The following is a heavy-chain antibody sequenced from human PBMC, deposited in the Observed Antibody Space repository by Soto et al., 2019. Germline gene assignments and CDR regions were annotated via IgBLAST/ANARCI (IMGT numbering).Heavy chain of an antibody. D-gene: IGHD1-26*01. CDR3: ARDGGRHSGGIDY. V-gene: IGHV1-69*01. CDR1: GGTFSSYS. Sequence: QVQLVQSGAEVKKPGSSVKVSCKASGGTFSSYSINWVRQAPGQGLEWMGEIIPIFGTANYAQKFQSRVTITADESTSTAYIELSSLRSEDKAVYYCARDGGRHSGGIDYWGQGTVVTVSS. CDR2: IIPIFGTA. J-gene: IGHJ4*02.